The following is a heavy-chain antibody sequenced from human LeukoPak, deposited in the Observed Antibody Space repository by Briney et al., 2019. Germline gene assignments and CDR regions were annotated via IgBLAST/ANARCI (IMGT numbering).Heavy chain of an antibody. Sequence: GESLKISCKASGFRISNYWIGWVRQMPGEGLEWMGIIYAGDSGTRYSPSFEGQVTVSADKSINTAYVEWSSLKASDTAIYYCARRANTDGYNYDYYDYWGQGTLVSVSS. CDR1: GFRISNYW. V-gene: IGHV5-51*01. D-gene: IGHD5-24*01. CDR2: IYAGDSGT. J-gene: IGHJ4*02. CDR3: ARRANTDGYNYDYYDY.